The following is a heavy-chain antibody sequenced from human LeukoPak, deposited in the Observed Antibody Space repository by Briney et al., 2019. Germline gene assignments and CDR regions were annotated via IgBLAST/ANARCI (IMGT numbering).Heavy chain of an antibody. J-gene: IGHJ6*03. CDR2: IYHSGST. CDR1: GGSISSGGYY. D-gene: IGHD6-19*01. CDR3: ASSGWYYPYYYYMDV. V-gene: IGHV4-30-2*01. Sequence: PSETLSLTCTVSGGSISSGGYYWSWIRQPPGKGLEWIGYIYHSGSTYYNPSLKSRVTISVDRSKNQFSLKLSSVTAADTAVYYCASSGWYYPYYYYMDVWGKGTTVTVSS.